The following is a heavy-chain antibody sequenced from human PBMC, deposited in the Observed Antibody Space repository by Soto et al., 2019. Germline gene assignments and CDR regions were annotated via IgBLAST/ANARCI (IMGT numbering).Heavy chain of an antibody. V-gene: IGHV3-20*04. CDR2: INWNGGST. Sequence: GESLKISCAASGFTFDDYGMSWVRQAPGKGLEWVSGINWNGGSTGYADSVKGRFTISRDNAKNSLYLQMNSLRAEDTALYYCARASMNSGYEGRGYYYYGMDVWGQGTTVTVSS. CDR1: GFTFDDYG. D-gene: IGHD5-12*01. CDR3: ARASMNSGYEGRGYYYYGMDV. J-gene: IGHJ6*02.